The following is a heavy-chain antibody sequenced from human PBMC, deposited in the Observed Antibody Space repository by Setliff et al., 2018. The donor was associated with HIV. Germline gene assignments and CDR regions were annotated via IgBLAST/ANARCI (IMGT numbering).Heavy chain of an antibody. CDR3: ARDGGSSPSPVSDYYYFHMDV. V-gene: IGHV3-48*01. D-gene: IGHD1-26*01. CDR1: GFTFSSYS. Sequence: GGSLRLSCAASGFTFSSYSMNWVRQAPGKGLEWVSYISSSRSTIYYADSVKGRFTISRDNAKNSVYLQMNSLRAEDTAVYYCARDGGSSPSPVSDYYYFHMDVWGQGTTVTVSS. J-gene: IGHJ6*02. CDR2: ISSSRSTI.